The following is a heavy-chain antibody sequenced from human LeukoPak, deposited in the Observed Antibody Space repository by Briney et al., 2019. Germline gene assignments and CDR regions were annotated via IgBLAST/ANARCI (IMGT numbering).Heavy chain of an antibody. CDR1: GFTFSSYS. CDR2: ISSSSSYI. CDR3: ARATGYSSGWDFDY. J-gene: IGHJ4*02. D-gene: IGHD6-19*01. V-gene: IGHV3-21*01. Sequence: GGSLRLSCAASGFTFSSYSMNWVRQAPGKGLEWVSSISSSSSYIYYTDSVKGRFTISRDNAKNSLYLQMNSLRAEDTAVYYCARATGYSSGWDFDYWGQGTLVTVSS.